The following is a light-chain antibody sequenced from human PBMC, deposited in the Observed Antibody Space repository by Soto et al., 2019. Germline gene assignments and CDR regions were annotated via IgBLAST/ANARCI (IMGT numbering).Light chain of an antibody. Sequence: DVVLTQSPESLAVSLGERAAINCKSSQSLLYTSTNQNYLAWYQHKVGQPPKLLISWASTRESGVPDRFSGSGSGADFTLTISILQAEDVASYFCQQYFSTPRTFGQGTRVEV. CDR1: QSLLYTSTNQNY. CDR3: QQYFSTPRT. J-gene: IGKJ1*01. V-gene: IGKV4-1*01. CDR2: WAS.